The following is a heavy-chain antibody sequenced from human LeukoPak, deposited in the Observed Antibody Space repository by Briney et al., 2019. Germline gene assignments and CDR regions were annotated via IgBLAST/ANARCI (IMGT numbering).Heavy chain of an antibody. CDR1: GGSISSSDYY. Sequence: SETLSLTCTASGGSISSSDYYWGWIRQPPGKGLEWIGCIHYSGNTYYNPSLKSRVTISIDTSRNHFSLRLSSVTAADTAVYYCARPSAAAAGTGFDYWGQGTLVTVSS. CDR2: IHYSGNT. D-gene: IGHD6-13*01. V-gene: IGHV4-39*02. CDR3: ARPSAAAAGTGFDY. J-gene: IGHJ4*02.